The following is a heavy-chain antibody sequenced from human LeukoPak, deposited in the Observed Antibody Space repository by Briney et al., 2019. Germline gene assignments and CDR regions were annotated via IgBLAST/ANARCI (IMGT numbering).Heavy chain of an antibody. D-gene: IGHD3-10*01. J-gene: IGHJ4*02. CDR3: AKDPLNYGSGTYFDY. CDR2: ISYDGSNK. CDR1: GFTFSSYG. Sequence: GGSLRLSCAASGFTFSSYGMYWVRQAPGKGLEWVAGISYDGSNKYYADSVKGRFTISRDNSKNTLYLQMNSLRAEDTAVYYCAKDPLNYGSGTYFDYWGQGTLVTVSS. V-gene: IGHV3-30*18.